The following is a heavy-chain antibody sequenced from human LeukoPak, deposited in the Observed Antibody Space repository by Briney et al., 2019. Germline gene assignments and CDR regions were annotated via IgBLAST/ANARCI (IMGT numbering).Heavy chain of an antibody. CDR2: ISNSGSII. D-gene: IGHD2-15*01. CDR1: GFTFTNYE. Sequence: GGSLRLSCAASGFTFTNYEMNWVRQAPGKGLEWVSYISNSGSIIYYADSMKGRFTISRENAKNSLYLQMNSLRAEDTAVYYCARAGSGDYWGQGTLVTVSS. J-gene: IGHJ4*02. CDR3: ARAGSGDY. V-gene: IGHV3-48*03.